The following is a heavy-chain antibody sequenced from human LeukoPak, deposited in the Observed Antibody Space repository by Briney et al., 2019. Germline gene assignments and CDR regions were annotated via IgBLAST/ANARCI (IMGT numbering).Heavy chain of an antibody. CDR2: TSHSGST. CDR3: ARVVVAAVNWFDP. Sequence: AGTLSLTCAVAGGSISSSSWWRWVRQAPGKVLEWVGETSHSGSTNYNSSFTSRVTILVDKSKNQFYLNLSSVSAADTVVYYCARVVVAAVNWFDPWGHGTLVIVSS. D-gene: IGHD2-15*01. J-gene: IGHJ5*02. V-gene: IGHV4-4*02. CDR1: GGSISSSSW.